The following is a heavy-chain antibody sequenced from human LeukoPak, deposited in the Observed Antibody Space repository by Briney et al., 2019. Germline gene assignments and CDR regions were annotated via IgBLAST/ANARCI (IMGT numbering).Heavy chain of an antibody. Sequence: SETLSLTCTVSGGSISSSSYYWGWIRQPPGKGLEWIGSIYYSGSTYYNPSLKCRVTISVDTSKNQFSLKLSSVTAADTAVYYCARERRMVSSSSLDYWGQGTLVTVSS. CDR2: IYYSGST. CDR1: GGSISSSSYY. V-gene: IGHV4-39*07. CDR3: ARERRMVSSSSLDY. J-gene: IGHJ4*02. D-gene: IGHD6-6*01.